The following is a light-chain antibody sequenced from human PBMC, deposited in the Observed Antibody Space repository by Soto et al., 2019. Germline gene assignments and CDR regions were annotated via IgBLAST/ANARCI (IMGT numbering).Light chain of an antibody. J-gene: IGLJ2*01. Sequence: QSVLTQPASVSGSPGQSVTISCTGTSSDVGGFNYVSWYQQHPGKVPKLVIYDVNDRPSGVSDRFSGSKSGNTASLTISGLQAEDEADYFCSAYTSDTIHVKFGGGTKVTVL. V-gene: IGLV2-14*01. CDR3: SAYTSDTIHVK. CDR2: DVN. CDR1: SSDVGGFNY.